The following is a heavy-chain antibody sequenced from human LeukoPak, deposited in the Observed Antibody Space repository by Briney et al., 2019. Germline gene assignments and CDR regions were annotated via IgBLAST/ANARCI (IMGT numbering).Heavy chain of an antibody. Sequence: SETLSLTCTVSGGSISSDSYYWSWIRQPPGKGLEWIGYIYYSGSTYYNPSLKNRVTISVDTSKNQFSLKLTSVTAADTAVYYCARDSSGSITKGYLYYYMDVWGKGTTVTVSS. CDR2: IYYSGST. CDR1: GGSISSDSYY. V-gene: IGHV4-30-4*08. D-gene: IGHD3-22*01. J-gene: IGHJ6*03. CDR3: ARDSSGSITKGYLYYYMDV.